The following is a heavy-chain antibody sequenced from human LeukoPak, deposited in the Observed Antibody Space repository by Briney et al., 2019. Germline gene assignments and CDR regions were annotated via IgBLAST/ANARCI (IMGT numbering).Heavy chain of an antibody. CDR1: GFTFSSYA. V-gene: IGHV3-64D*09. D-gene: IGHD2-15*01. J-gene: IGHJ5*02. CDR2: ISSNGGRT. Sequence: GGSLRLSFSAPGFTFSSYAMHWGRQAPGKGLEYVSAISSNGGRTYYADAVKGTLTISRDNSRNTLYLQMSSLRAEDTSVYYCVKGGAYIVVVVAATWGQGTLVTVSS. CDR3: VKGGAYIVVVVAAT.